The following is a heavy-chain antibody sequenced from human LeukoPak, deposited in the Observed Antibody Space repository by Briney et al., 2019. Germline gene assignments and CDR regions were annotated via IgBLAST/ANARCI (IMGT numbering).Heavy chain of an antibody. J-gene: IGHJ6*02. Sequence: ASVKVSCKATSRISWVRQAPGQGLEWMGWIGTYGGDTYYAQKFQGRITVTTDTSTSTVYMELRNLRSDDTAVYYCARVRDSAGNYYYYGMDVWGQGTTVTVSS. CDR1: TSR. CDR2: IGTYGGDT. D-gene: IGHD6-19*01. CDR3: ARVRDSAGNYYYYGMDV. V-gene: IGHV1-18*01.